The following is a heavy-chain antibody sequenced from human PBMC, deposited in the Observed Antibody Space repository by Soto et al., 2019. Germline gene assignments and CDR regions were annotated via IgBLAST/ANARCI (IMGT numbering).Heavy chain of an antibody. CDR3: ARRVRRRAAAGPDINWFDA. CDR1: GGSISSSSYY. J-gene: IGHJ5*02. D-gene: IGHD6-13*01. V-gene: IGHV4-39*01. Sequence: SETLSLTCTVSGGSISSSSYYWGWIRQPPGKGLEWIGSIYYSGSTYYNPSLKSRVTISVDTSKNQFSLKLSSVTAADTAVYYCARRVRRRAAAGPDINWFDAWGQGTLVTVSS. CDR2: IYYSGST.